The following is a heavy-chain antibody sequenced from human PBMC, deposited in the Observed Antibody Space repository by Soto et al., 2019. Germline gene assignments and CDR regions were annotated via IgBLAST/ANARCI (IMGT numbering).Heavy chain of an antibody. CDR2: INPNSGGT. J-gene: IGHJ6*02. CDR1: GYTFTGYY. V-gene: IGHV1-2*04. CDR3: ARERITMVRGALGPYYYYGMDV. Sequence: ASVKVSCKASGYTFTGYYMHWVRQAPGQGLEWMGWINPNSGGTNYAQKFQGWVTMTRDTSISTAYMELSRLRSDDTAVYYCARERITMVRGALGPYYYYGMDVWGQGTTVTVSS. D-gene: IGHD3-10*01.